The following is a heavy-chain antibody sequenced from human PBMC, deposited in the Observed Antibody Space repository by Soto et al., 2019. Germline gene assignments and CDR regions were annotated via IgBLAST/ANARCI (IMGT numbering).Heavy chain of an antibody. J-gene: IGHJ4*02. V-gene: IGHV5-51*01. D-gene: IGHD4-4*01. CDR2: IYPGNSNT. CDR1: GYSFRRYW. Sequence: GESLKISCKNSGYSFRRYWIGWVRQMPGKGLEWMGIIYPGNSNTRYSPSFQGQVTISADNSISTSFLQWSSLKAADSALFYCARHLHSDSVHITPVSPDYWGQGTLVTVSS. CDR3: ARHLHSDSVHITPVSPDY.